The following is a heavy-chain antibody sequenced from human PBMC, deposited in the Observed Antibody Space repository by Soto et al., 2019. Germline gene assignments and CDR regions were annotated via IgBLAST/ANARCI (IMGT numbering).Heavy chain of an antibody. V-gene: IGHV3-23*01. D-gene: IGHD2-15*01. J-gene: IGHJ6*02. Sequence: GGSLRLSCAASGFTFSSYAMSWVRQAPGKGLEWVSSISGSGSSTYYADSVKGRFTISRGNSKNTLYLQMNSLRAEDAAVYYCAKGYCSGGSCYSIYFYYGMDVWGQGTTVTVSS. CDR1: GFTFSSYA. CDR3: AKGYCSGGSCYSIYFYYGMDV. CDR2: ISGSGSST.